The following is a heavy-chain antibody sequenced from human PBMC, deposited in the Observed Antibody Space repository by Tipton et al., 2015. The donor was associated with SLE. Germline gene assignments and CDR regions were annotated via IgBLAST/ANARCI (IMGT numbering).Heavy chain of an antibody. J-gene: IGHJ6*02. Sequence: QLAQSGPEVKKPGASVKVSCKASGYTFTNYGINWVRQAPGQGLEWMGWVHPNIGKTGSAQRFQGRVTMTMSSSISTVYMELSNLRPEDSAVYYCARVGGVYVAYGFDVWGQGTTVTVTS. D-gene: IGHD2-8*01. CDR2: VHPNIGKT. V-gene: IGHV1-8*02. CDR1: GYTFTNYG. CDR3: ARVGGVYVAYGFDV.